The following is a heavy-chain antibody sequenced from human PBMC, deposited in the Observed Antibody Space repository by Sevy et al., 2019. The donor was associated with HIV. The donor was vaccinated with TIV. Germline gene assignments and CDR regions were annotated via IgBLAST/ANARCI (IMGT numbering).Heavy chain of an antibody. J-gene: IGHJ4*02. Sequence: ASVKVSCEASGFSFTAYFIHWVRQAPGQGLEWMGWLNPNRGGTNYAQKFQGRVTMTSDASISAAYMELTSLTSDDTAVYYCARDRFIFGSGPPDSWGQGTLVTVSS. CDR3: ARDRFIFGSGPPDS. CDR2: LNPNRGGT. CDR1: GFSFTAYF. V-gene: IGHV1-2*02. D-gene: IGHD2-15*01.